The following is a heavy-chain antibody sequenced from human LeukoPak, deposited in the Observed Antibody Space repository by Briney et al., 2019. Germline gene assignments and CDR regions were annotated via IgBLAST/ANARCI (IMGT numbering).Heavy chain of an antibody. V-gene: IGHV4-34*01. CDR2: INHSGRT. CDR3: ARGVDYYGV. D-gene: IGHD3-10*01. CDR1: GGSFSGYY. J-gene: IGHJ4*02. Sequence: PSETLSLTCAVYGGSFSGYYWNWIRQPPGKGLEWIGEINHSGRTNYNPSLKSRVTISVDTSKKQFSLKLSSVTAADTAVYYCARGVDYYGVWGQGTLVTVSS.